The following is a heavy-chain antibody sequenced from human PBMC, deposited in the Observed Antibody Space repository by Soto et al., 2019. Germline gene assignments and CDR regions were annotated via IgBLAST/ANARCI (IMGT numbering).Heavy chain of an antibody. J-gene: IGHJ6*03. Sequence: EVQLLESGGGLVQPGGSLRLSCAASGFTFSSYAMSWVRQAPGKGLEWVSAISGSGGSTYYADSVKGRFTISRDNSKNTLYLQMXSLRAEDXAVYYCANHXXTSGYSYGYDYYYMDVWGKGTTVTVSS. D-gene: IGHD5-18*01. V-gene: IGHV3-23*01. CDR1: GFTFSSYA. CDR3: ANHXXTSGYSYGYDYYYMDV. CDR2: ISGSGGST.